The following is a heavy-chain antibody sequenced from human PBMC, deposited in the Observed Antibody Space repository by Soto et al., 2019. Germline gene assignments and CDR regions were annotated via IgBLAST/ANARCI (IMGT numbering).Heavy chain of an antibody. J-gene: IGHJ5*02. Sequence: GASVKVSCKASGGTFSSYAISWVRQAPGKGLEWMGGIIPIFGTANYAQKFQGRVTITADESTSTAYMELSSLRSEDTAVYYCAVSGAQVFLRFLQWPTQKWLDPCGQGTLVTVSS. CDR2: IIPIFGTA. D-gene: IGHD3-3*01. CDR1: GGTFSSYA. V-gene: IGHV1-69*13. CDR3: AVSGAQVFLRFLQWPTQKWLDP.